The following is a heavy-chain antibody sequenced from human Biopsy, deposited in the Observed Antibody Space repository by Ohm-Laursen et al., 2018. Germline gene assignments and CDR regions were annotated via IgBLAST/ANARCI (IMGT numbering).Heavy chain of an antibody. V-gene: IGHV4-34*01. CDR2: INHSGST. J-gene: IGHJ4*02. CDR3: ARGRLRAVARFDY. CDR1: GGSFSGYY. Sequence: PSQTLSLTCAVYGGSFSGYYWSWIRQPPGKGLEWIGEINHSGSTNYNPSLKGRVTISVDTSKNQFSLKLSSVTAADTAVYYCARGRLRAVARFDYWGQGTLVTVSS. D-gene: IGHD6-19*01.